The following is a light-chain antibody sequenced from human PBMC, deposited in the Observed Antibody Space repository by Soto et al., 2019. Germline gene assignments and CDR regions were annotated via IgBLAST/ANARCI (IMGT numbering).Light chain of an antibody. J-gene: IGKJ3*01. CDR2: SAS. CDR3: PQYNTWPFT. Sequence: EIVLTQSPATLSVSPGETATLSCRASQSVNIDLVWYQQKPGQAPKLLMFSASARDTGIPARFIGGGSETEFTLTISSPQPEESAVYYRPQYNTWPFTFGPGTKGDIK. CDR1: QSVNID. V-gene: IGKV3D-15*01.